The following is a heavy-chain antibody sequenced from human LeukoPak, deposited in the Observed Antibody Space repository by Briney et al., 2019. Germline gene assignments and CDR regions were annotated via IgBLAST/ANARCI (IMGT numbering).Heavy chain of an antibody. D-gene: IGHD2-15*01. Sequence: PSETLSLTCAVSGGSISSSNWWNWVRQTPGKGLEWIGSIYYSGSTYYNPSLKSRVTISVDTSKNQFSLKLSSVTAADTAVYYCARDTGSGGSCYSSWGRGTLVTVSS. V-gene: IGHV4-4*02. CDR1: GGSISSSNW. J-gene: IGHJ5*02. CDR2: IYYSGST. CDR3: ARDTGSGGSCYSS.